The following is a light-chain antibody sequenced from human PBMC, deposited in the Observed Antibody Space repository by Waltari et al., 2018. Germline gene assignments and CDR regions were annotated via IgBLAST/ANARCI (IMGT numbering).Light chain of an antibody. CDR1: QTLLYNSNNKNY. CDR2: WAS. Sequence: DIVMTQSPDSLAVSLGKRASINCTSSQTLLYNSNNKNYLAWDQLKPGQPPKLLIYWASTRQSGVPDRFSGVGSGTDFTLTISSLQAGDVAVYYCQQYFTTLTFGGGTKVELK. J-gene: IGKJ4*01. CDR3: QQYFTTLT. V-gene: IGKV4-1*01.